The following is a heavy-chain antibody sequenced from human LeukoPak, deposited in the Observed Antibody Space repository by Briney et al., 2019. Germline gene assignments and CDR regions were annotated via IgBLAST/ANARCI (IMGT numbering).Heavy chain of an antibody. D-gene: IGHD1-26*01. CDR3: ARLTSATYYSFDY. Sequence: SETLSLTCTVSGGSISSYFWSWIRQPPGKRLDWIGYIYYSGSTNYNPSLKSRVTMSVDTSKNQFSLNPTSVTAADTAVYYCARLTSATYYSFDYWGQGTLVTVSS. CDR1: GGSISSYF. J-gene: IGHJ4*02. V-gene: IGHV4-59*08. CDR2: IYYSGST.